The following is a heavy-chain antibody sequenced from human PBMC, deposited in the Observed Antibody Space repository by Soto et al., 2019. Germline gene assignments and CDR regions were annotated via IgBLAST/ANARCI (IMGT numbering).Heavy chain of an antibody. D-gene: IGHD6-19*01. J-gene: IGHJ4*02. CDR2: LSFSGTTA. CDR1: GFTLRSYA. V-gene: IGHV3-23*01. CDR3: GKERRGSGWFVCDY. Sequence: EVQLLESGGGLVQPGGSLRLSCSLSGFTLRSYALSWVRQAPGKGPEWVSSLSFSGTTAYYLDSVKGRFTISRDDSKNTLYLQMNSLRAEDTAIYYCGKERRGSGWFVCDYWGQGELVTVSS.